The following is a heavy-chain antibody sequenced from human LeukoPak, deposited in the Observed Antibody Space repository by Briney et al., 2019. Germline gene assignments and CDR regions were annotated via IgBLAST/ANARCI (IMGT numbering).Heavy chain of an antibody. Sequence: GASVKVSCRASEYTFTGYYMHWVRQAPGQGLEWMGWINPNSGGTNYAQKFQGRVTFTRDTSISTAYMELSSLRSDDTAVYYCSRSATGTEYDASDIWGQGTMVTVSS. D-gene: IGHD1-1*01. CDR2: INPNSGGT. CDR3: SRSATGTEYDASDI. J-gene: IGHJ3*02. CDR1: EYTFTGYY. V-gene: IGHV1-2*02.